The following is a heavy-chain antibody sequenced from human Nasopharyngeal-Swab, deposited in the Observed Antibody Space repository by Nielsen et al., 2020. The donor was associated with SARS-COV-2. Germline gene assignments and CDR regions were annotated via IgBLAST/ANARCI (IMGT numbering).Heavy chain of an antibody. J-gene: IGHJ4*02. CDR1: RFTFSRWP. CDR3: ASLRADTPDFAY. V-gene: IGHV3-30*03. Sequence: GESLKISCVASRFTFSRWPMHWVRQAPGKGLERVTVISSDGSDKQYVDSVKGRFTISRDNSKNTLYLQVKSLRADDTGVYYCASLRADTPDFAYLGQGTLVTVSS. CDR2: ISSDGSDK. D-gene: IGHD2-15*01.